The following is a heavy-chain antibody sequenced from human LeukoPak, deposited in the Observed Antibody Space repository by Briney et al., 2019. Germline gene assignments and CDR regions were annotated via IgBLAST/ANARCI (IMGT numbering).Heavy chain of an antibody. CDR2: IKQDGSEK. D-gene: IGHD1-26*01. CDR1: GFTFSSYW. Sequence: GGSLRLSCAASGFTFSSYWMSWVRQAPGKGLEWVANIKQDGSEKYYVDSVKGRFTISRDNAKNSLYLQMNSLRAEDTAVYYCARVPPGVWWGLRGGSFQHWGQGTLVTVSS. CDR3: ARVPPGVWWGLRGGSFQH. V-gene: IGHV3-7*01. J-gene: IGHJ1*01.